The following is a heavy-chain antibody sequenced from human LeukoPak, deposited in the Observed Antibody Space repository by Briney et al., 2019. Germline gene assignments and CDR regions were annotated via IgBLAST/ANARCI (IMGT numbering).Heavy chain of an antibody. D-gene: IGHD6-19*01. CDR3: ARDYTNSSGWSGYFQH. CDR1: GFTFSSYW. Sequence: GGSLRLSCAASGFTFSSYWMSWIRQAPGKGLEWVSYISSSSSYTNYADSVKGRFTISRDNAKNSLYLQMNSLRAEDTAVYYCARDYTNSSGWSGYFQHWGQGTLVTVSS. V-gene: IGHV3-11*05. J-gene: IGHJ1*01. CDR2: ISSSSSYT.